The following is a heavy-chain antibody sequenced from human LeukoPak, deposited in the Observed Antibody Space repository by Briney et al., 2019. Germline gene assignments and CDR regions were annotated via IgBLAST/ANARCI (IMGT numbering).Heavy chain of an antibody. CDR3: AREGRDFGPHKLAGFDC. V-gene: IGHV1-2*02. CDR1: GYTFTAYS. J-gene: IGHJ4*02. CDR2: INPNSGAT. Sequence: ASVKVSCKASGYTFTAYSMHWVRQAPGQGLEWMGWINPNSGATNYVQQFQGRVTMTRGTSITTAYMELRGLRSDDKAVYYCAREGRDFGPHKLAGFDCWGQGTLVTVSS. D-gene: IGHD1-1*01.